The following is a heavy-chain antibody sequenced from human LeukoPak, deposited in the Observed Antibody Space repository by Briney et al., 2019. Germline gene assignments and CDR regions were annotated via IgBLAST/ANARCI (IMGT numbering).Heavy chain of an antibody. Sequence: PSETLSLTCAVYGGSFSGYYWSWIRQPPGKGLEWIGEINHSGSTNYNPSLKSRVTISVDTSKNQFSLKLSSVTAADTAVYYCARGRRYCSSTSCRTLDYWGQGTLVTVSX. V-gene: IGHV4-34*01. CDR3: ARGRRYCSSTSCRTLDY. CDR1: GGSFSGYY. D-gene: IGHD2-2*01. CDR2: INHSGST. J-gene: IGHJ4*02.